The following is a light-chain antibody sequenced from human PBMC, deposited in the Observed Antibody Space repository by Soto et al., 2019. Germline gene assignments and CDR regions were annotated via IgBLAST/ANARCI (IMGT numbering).Light chain of an antibody. CDR1: QSVSSSY. J-gene: IGKJ1*01. CDR2: GAS. V-gene: IGKV3-15*01. CDR3: QQYDIWPPT. Sequence: EIVLTQSPGTLSLSLGERATLSCRASQSVSSSYLAWYQQKPGQTPRLLFNGASTRATGIPARFTGSGSGTEFILTISSLQSEDFAVYYCQQYDIWPPTFGQGTKVHIK.